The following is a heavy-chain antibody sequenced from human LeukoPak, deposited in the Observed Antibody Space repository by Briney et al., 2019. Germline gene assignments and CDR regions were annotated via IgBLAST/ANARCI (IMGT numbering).Heavy chain of an antibody. CDR2: ISYDGSNK. D-gene: IGHD1-1*01. Sequence: SGGSLRLSCAASGFTFSSYAMHWVRQPPGKGLEWVAVISYDGSNKYYADSVKGRFTISRDNSKNTLYLQMNSLRADDTAVYYCAREWRNWNDGRFFDYWGQGTLVTVSS. V-gene: IGHV3-30*04. J-gene: IGHJ4*02. CDR3: AREWRNWNDGRFFDY. CDR1: GFTFSSYA.